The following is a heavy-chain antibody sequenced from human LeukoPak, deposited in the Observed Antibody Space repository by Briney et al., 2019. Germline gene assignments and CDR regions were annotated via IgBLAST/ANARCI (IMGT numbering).Heavy chain of an antibody. CDR1: GYTFTGYY. Sequence: ASVTVSCTASGYTFTGYYMHWVRQAPGPGLEWMGWINPNSGGTNYEQKFQGRVTMTRDTSISTAYMELSRLRSDDTAVYYCARVEDSSGWRDFDYWGQGTLVTVSS. V-gene: IGHV1-2*02. CDR2: INPNSGGT. CDR3: ARVEDSSGWRDFDY. D-gene: IGHD6-19*01. J-gene: IGHJ4*02.